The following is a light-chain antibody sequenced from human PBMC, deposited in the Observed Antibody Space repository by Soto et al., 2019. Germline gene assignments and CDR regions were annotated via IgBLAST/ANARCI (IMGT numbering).Light chain of an antibody. Sequence: EIVLTQSPATLSLSPGERATLSCRASQSVSRNLAWYQQKPGHAPRLLISSASTRATGIPARFSGSGSGTEFTLTIRSLQSEDVAVYYCQQYNNWPPITLGQGTQLEIK. CDR3: QQYNNWPPIT. CDR1: QSVSRN. J-gene: IGKJ5*01. V-gene: IGKV3-15*01. CDR2: SAS.